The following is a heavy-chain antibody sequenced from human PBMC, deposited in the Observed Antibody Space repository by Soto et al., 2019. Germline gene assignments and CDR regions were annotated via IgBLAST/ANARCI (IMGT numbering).Heavy chain of an antibody. V-gene: IGHV1-58*01. Sequence: SVEVSCKXSGFTFTSSAVQWVRQARGQRLEWIGWIVVGSGNTNYAQKFQERVTITRDMSTSTAYMELSSLRSEDTAVYYCAAGARWSGYSGDVWGQGTTVTVSS. D-gene: IGHD3-3*01. J-gene: IGHJ6*02. CDR2: IVVGSGNT. CDR1: GFTFTSSA. CDR3: AAGARWSGYSGDV.